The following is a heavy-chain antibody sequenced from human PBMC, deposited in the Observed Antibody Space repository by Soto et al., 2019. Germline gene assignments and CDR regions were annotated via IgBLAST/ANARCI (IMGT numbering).Heavy chain of an antibody. CDR1: GFTFSSYA. V-gene: IGHV3-23*01. Sequence: GGSLRLSCAASGFTFSSYAMSWVRQAPGKGLEWVSAISGSGGSTYYADSVKGRFTISRDNSKNTLYLQMNSLGAEDTAVYYCAKGGSGNWKGGLYYYGMDVWGQGTTVTVSS. CDR2: ISGSGGST. CDR3: AKGGSGNWKGGLYYYGMDV. J-gene: IGHJ6*02. D-gene: IGHD1-20*01.